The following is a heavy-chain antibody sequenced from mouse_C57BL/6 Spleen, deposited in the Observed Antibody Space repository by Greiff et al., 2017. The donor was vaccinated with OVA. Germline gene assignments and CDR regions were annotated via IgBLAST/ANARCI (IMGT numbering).Heavy chain of an antibody. D-gene: IGHD1-1*01. J-gene: IGHJ2*01. CDR3: ARCSSYDYFDY. CDR1: GYTFTSYW. V-gene: IGHV1-52*01. CDR2: IDPSDSET. Sequence: QVQLKQPGAELVRPGSSVKLSCKASGYTFTSYWMHWVKQRPIQGLEWIGNIDPSDSETHYNQKFKDKATLTVDKSSSTAYMQLSSLTSEDSAVYYCARCSSYDYFDYWGQGTTLTVSS.